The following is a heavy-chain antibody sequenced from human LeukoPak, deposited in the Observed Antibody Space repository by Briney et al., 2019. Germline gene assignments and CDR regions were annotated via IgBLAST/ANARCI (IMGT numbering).Heavy chain of an antibody. CDR3: ASSIAVAGTGFDY. Sequence: ASVKVSCKASGYTFTGYYMHWVRQAPGQGLEWMGWINPNSGGTNYAQKFQGRVTMTRDTSISTAYMELSRLRSDDTAVYYCASSIAVAGTGFDYWGQGTLVSVSS. V-gene: IGHV1-2*02. CDR2: INPNSGGT. D-gene: IGHD6-19*01. J-gene: IGHJ4*02. CDR1: GYTFTGYY.